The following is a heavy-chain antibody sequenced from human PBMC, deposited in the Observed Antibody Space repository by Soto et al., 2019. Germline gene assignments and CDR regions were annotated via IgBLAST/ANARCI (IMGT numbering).Heavy chain of an antibody. Sequence: SLGLSCEASGFTFDDYAMHWVRQAPGKGLEWVSGISWNSGGIVYADSVKGRFTISRDNAKNSLHLQMNSLRNEDTALYYFALWVYGSGPTFFDFWGQGTLVTVSS. CDR3: ALWVYGSGPTFFDF. D-gene: IGHD3-10*01. V-gene: IGHV3-9*01. CDR2: ISWNSGGI. J-gene: IGHJ4*02. CDR1: GFTFDDYA.